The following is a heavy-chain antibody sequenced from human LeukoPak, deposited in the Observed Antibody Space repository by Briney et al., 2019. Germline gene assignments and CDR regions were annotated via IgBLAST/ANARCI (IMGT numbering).Heavy chain of an antibody. V-gene: IGHV3-15*01. Sequence: PGGSLRLSCAAFSTYGMSWVRQAPGKGLEWVGRIKSKTDGGTTDYAAPVKGRFTISRDDSKNTLYLQMNSLKTEDTAVYYCTTDARRLQIAFDIWGQGTMVTVSS. D-gene: IGHD4-17*01. CDR2: IKSKTDGGTT. CDR3: TTDARRLQIAFDI. J-gene: IGHJ3*02. CDR1: STYG.